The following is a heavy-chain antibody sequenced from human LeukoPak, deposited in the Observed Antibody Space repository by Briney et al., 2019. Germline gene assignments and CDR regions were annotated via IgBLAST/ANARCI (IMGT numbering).Heavy chain of an antibody. J-gene: IGHJ4*02. CDR2: IRGSGYDI. Sequence: PGGSLRLSCAPSAFRFSNYYMSCIRHTPGKGLEWLSYIRGSGYDINHADSVKGRFTISRDNDRNSLYVQMDSLRAEDTDMYYCVRDIRAVGITLYFDYWGQGILVTVTS. V-gene: IGHV3-11*01. CDR1: AFRFSNYY. D-gene: IGHD3-22*01. CDR3: VRDIRAVGITLYFDY.